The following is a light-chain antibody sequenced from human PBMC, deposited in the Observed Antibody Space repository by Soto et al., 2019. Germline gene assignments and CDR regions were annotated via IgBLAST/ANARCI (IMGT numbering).Light chain of an antibody. J-gene: IGKJ5*01. V-gene: IGKV3-15*01. Sequence: EIVMAPCPANLSVSPVDRATLSCRASQSVSSNLAWYQQKPGQVPRLLIYGASTRATGIPARFSGSGSGTEFTLTISSLQSEDFAVYYCQQYNNWPPITFGQGTRLEIK. CDR2: GAS. CDR1: QSVSSN. CDR3: QQYNNWPPIT.